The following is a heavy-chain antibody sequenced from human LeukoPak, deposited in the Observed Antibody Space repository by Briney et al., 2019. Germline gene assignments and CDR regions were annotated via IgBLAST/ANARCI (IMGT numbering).Heavy chain of an antibody. V-gene: IGHV3-33*01. CDR2: IWYDGSNK. D-gene: IGHD5-12*01. CDR1: GFTFSSYG. Sequence: TGGSLRLSCAAPGFTFSSYGMHWVRQAPGKGLEWVAVIWYDGSNKYYADSVKGRFTISRDNSKNTLCLQMNSLRAEDTAVYYCARSRLRFPLGYWGQGTLVTVSS. J-gene: IGHJ4*02. CDR3: ARSRLRFPLGY.